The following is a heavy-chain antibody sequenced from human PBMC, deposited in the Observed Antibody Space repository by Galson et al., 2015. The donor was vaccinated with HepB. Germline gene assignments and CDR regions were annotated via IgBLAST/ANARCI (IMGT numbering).Heavy chain of an antibody. V-gene: IGHV3-11*01. CDR2: ISSSGSTI. J-gene: IGHJ5*02. D-gene: IGHD3-10*01. CDR1: GFTFSDYY. Sequence: SLRLSCAASGFTFSDYYMSWIRQAPGKGLEWVSYISSSGSTIYYADSVKGRFTISRDNAKNSLYLQMNSLRAEDTAVYYCARLWFGKLSHHLPFDPWGQGTLVTVSS. CDR3: ARLWFGKLSHHLPFDP.